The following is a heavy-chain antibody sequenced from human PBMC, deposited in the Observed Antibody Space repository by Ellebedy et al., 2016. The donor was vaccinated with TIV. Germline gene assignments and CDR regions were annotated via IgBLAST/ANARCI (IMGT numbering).Heavy chain of an antibody. V-gene: IGHV3-7*01. CDR2: IRQEGDEI. D-gene: IGHD4-17*01. CDR1: GFNFRSYW. CDR3: ARRASYGDYAVQVNPWFDP. Sequence: GESLKISCAASGFNFRSYWTTWVRQAPGKGLEWVAKIRQEGDEIYYVESVKGRFTISRDNAKNSLFLQMNSLRDEDTAVYYCARRASYGDYAVQVNPWFDPWGQGTLVTVSS. J-gene: IGHJ5*02.